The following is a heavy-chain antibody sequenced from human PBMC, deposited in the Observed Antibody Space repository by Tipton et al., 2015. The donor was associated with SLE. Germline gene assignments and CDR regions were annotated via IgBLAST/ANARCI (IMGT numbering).Heavy chain of an antibody. D-gene: IGHD2-21*02. V-gene: IGHV6-1*01. J-gene: IGHJ3*02. CDR2: TYYRSKWYN. CDR3: AREVGTVDDAFDI. Sequence: GLVKPSQTLSLTCAISGDSVSSNSAAWNWIRQSPSSGLEWLGRTYYRSKWYNDYAVSVKSRITINPDTSKNQFSLQLNSVTPEDTAVYYCAREVGTVDDAFDIWGQGTMVTVSS. CDR1: GDSVSSNSAA.